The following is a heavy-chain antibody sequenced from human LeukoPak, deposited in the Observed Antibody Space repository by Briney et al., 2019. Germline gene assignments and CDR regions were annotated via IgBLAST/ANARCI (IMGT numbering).Heavy chain of an antibody. V-gene: IGHV3-21*04. CDR1: GFTFSDYS. CDR2: ISNESTFI. CDR3: VKDSPPRYSGSPPAY. D-gene: IGHD1-26*01. Sequence: GGSLRLSCAASGFTFSDYSMNWVRQAPGKGLGWVSSISNESTFIFYADSVKGRFTISRDNAKNSLYLQMNSLRADDTAVYYCVKDSPPRYSGSPPAYWGQGTLVTVSS. J-gene: IGHJ4*02.